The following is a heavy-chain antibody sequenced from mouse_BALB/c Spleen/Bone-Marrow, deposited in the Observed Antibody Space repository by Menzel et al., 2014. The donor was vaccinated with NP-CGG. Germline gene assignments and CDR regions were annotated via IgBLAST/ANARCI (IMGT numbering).Heavy chain of an antibody. CDR1: GFNIKDTY. J-gene: IGHJ2*01. Sequence: VQLKQSGAELVKPGASVKLSCTASGFNIKDTYMHWVKQRPEQGLEWIGRIDPANGNTKYDPKFQGKATITADTSSNTAYLQLSSQTSEDAAVYYCARCYGSSPFHYWGQGTTLTVSS. V-gene: IGHV14-3*02. CDR2: IDPANGNT. CDR3: ARCYGSSPFHY. D-gene: IGHD1-1*01.